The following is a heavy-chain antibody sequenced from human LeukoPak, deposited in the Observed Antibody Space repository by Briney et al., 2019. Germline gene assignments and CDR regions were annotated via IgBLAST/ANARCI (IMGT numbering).Heavy chain of an antibody. J-gene: IGHJ6*02. CDR1: GGSISSGGYY. CDR2: IYYSGST. V-gene: IGHV4-61*08. D-gene: IGHD2-2*01. Sequence: SETLSLTCTVSGGSISSGGYYWSWIRQHPGKGLEWIGYIYYSGSTNYNPSLKSRVTISVDTSKNQFSLKLSSVTAADTAVYYCARDHIVVVPAAMGYYYYGMDVWGQGTTVTVSS. CDR3: ARDHIVVVPAAMGYYYYGMDV.